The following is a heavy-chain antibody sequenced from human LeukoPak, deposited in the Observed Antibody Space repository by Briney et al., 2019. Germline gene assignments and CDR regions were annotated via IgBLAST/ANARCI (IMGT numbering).Heavy chain of an antibody. CDR3: ASRAPTAEELRYFDWLLYGAVPPTY. CDR1: GFTFSSYG. CDR2: IRYDGSNK. Sequence: GGSLRLSCAASGFTFSSYGMHWVRQAPGKGLEWVAFIRYDGSNKHYADSVKGRFTISRDNSKNTLYLQMNSLRAEDTAVYYCASRAPTAEELRYFDWLLYGAVPPTYWGQGTLVTVSS. D-gene: IGHD3-9*01. J-gene: IGHJ4*02. V-gene: IGHV3-30*02.